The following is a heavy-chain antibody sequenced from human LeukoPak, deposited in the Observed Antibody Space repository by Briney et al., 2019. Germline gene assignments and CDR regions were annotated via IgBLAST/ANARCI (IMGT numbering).Heavy chain of an antibody. J-gene: IGHJ4*02. Sequence: ASLKVSCKASGYTFTSYGISWVRQALGQGLEWMGWISAYNGNTNYAQKLQGRVTMTTDTSTSTAYMELRSLRSDDTAVYYCARDGTKFDSSGYYRYWGQGTLVTVSS. V-gene: IGHV1-18*01. D-gene: IGHD3-22*01. CDR1: GYTFTSYG. CDR3: ARDGTKFDSSGYYRY. CDR2: ISAYNGNT.